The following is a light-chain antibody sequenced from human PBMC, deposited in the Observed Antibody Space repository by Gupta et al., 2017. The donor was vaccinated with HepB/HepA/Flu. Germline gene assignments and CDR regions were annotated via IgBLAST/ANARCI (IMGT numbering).Light chain of an antibody. Sequence: SYELTQPPSVSVSPGQTARITCSGDALPKQYAYWYQQKPGQAPVLVIYKDSERPSGIPERFSGSSSGTTVTFTISGVQAEDEADYYCQSADSSSNSVVFGGGTKLTVL. CDR2: KDS. CDR1: ALPKQY. V-gene: IGLV3-25*03. J-gene: IGLJ2*01. CDR3: QSADSSSNSVV.